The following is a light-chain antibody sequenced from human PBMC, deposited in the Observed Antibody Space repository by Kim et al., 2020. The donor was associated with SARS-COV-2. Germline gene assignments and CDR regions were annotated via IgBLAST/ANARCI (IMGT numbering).Light chain of an antibody. J-gene: IGKJ2*01. CDR2: GAS. Sequence: SPGERATLSCRARQSVGSNSLGWYQQKPGQAPRLLMHGASIRATSIPNRSSGGGGGADFTLTISRLEPDDFAVYYYQQYFDSSMYTFGQGTKLEI. CDR3: QQYFDSSMYT. CDR1: QSVGSNS. V-gene: IGKV3-20*01.